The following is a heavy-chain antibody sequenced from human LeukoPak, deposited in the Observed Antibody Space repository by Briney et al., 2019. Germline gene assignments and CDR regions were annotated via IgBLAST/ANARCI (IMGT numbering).Heavy chain of an antibody. J-gene: IGHJ4*02. V-gene: IGHV3-15*01. CDR2: IKSKTDGGTT. D-gene: IGHD2-2*01. CDR1: GFTFSNAW. CDR3: TTDVVVVPAAPRDY. Sequence: GGSLRLSCAASGFTFSNAWMSWVCQAPGKGLEWVGRIKSKTDGGTTDYAAPVKGRFTISRDDSKNTLYLQMNSLKTEDTAVYYCTTDVVVVPAAPRDYWGQGTLVTVSS.